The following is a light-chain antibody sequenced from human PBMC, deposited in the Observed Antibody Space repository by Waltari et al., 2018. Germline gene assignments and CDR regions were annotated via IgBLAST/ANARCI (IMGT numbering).Light chain of an antibody. CDR1: SGHSTNI. CDR2: VNSDGSH. V-gene: IGLV4-69*01. CDR3: QTGGHGTWV. Sequence: QLVLTQSPSASASLGASVKLTCTLNSGHSTNIIAWHQQQPEKGPRYLMKVNSDGSHSNGDEIPDRFSGSSSSSGAERYLTISSVQSEDEADYYCQTGGHGTWVFGGGTKLTVL. J-gene: IGLJ3*02.